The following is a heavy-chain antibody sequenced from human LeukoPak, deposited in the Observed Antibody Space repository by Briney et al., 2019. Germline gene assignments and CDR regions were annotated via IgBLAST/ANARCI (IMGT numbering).Heavy chain of an antibody. J-gene: IGHJ5*02. V-gene: IGHV4-39*07. CDR2: IYYSGST. CDR3: ARDPGWYGSGSYYLDNWFDP. D-gene: IGHD3-10*01. CDR1: GGSISSSSYY. Sequence: PSETLSLTCTVSGGSISSSSYYWGWIRQPPGKGLEWIGSIYYSGSTYYHPSLNSLVTISLDTSKHQFSLKLSSVTAADTAVYYCARDPGWYGSGSYYLDNWFDPWGQGTLVTVSS.